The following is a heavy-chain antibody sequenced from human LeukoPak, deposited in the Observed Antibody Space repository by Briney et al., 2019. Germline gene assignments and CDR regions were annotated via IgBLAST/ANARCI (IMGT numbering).Heavy chain of an antibody. CDR1: GGSISSYY. D-gene: IGHD2-2*01. CDR2: ISGSGGST. CDR3: AKEEGSSTSS. J-gene: IGHJ5*02. V-gene: IGHV3-23*01. Sequence: ETLSLTCTVSGGSISSYYWSWVRQAPGKGLEWVSAISGSGGSTYYADSVKGRFTISRDNSKNTLYLQMNSLRAEDTAVYYCAKEEGSSTSSWGQGTLVTVSS.